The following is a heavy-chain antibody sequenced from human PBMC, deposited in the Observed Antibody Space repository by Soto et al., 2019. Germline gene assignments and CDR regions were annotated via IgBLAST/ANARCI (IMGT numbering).Heavy chain of an antibody. D-gene: IGHD3-10*01. CDR2: ISYEGSNK. CDR3: AKNQGYGSGSYFYYYYGMDV. J-gene: IGHJ6*02. Sequence: QVQLVESGGGVVQPGRSLRLSCAASGFTFSSYGMHWVRQAPGKGLEWVAVISYEGSNKYYADSVKGRFTISRDNSKNTLYLQMNSLRAEDTAVYYCAKNQGYGSGSYFYYYYGMDVWGQGTTVTVSS. V-gene: IGHV3-30*18. CDR1: GFTFSSYG.